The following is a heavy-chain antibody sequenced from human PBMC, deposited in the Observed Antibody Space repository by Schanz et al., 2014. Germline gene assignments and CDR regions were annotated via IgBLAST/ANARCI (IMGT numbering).Heavy chain of an antibody. CDR2: VSWNGGDV. D-gene: IGHD4-17*01. V-gene: IGHV3-9*01. Sequence: VQLVESGGGVVQPGRSLRLSCAASGFSFSDYAMHWVRQAPGKGLEWVSGVSWNGGDVAYADSLKGRFTISRDNAKNALYLQMNSLRVEDTAVYYCVRDTDYHFDYWGQGTLVTVSS. CDR3: VRDTDYHFDY. J-gene: IGHJ4*02. CDR1: GFSFSDYA.